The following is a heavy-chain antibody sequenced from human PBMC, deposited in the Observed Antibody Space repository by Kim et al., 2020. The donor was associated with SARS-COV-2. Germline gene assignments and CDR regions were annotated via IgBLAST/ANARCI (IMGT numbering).Heavy chain of an antibody. V-gene: IGHV3-30*04. CDR1: GFTFSSYA. J-gene: IGHJ4*02. CDR3: AVNYRYFYFDY. D-gene: IGHD3-16*02. Sequence: GGSLRLSCAASGFTFSSYAMHWVRQAPGKGLEWVAVISYDGSNKYYADSVKGRFTISRDNSKNMLYLQMNSLRAEDTAVYYCAVNYRYFYFDYWGQGTLVTVSS. CDR2: ISYDGSNK.